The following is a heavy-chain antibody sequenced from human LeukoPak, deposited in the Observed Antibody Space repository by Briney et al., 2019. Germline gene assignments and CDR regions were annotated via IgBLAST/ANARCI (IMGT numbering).Heavy chain of an antibody. CDR3: TRVKWFDY. CDR2: ISLSGSTI. J-gene: IGHJ4*02. CDR1: GFTFSSYE. Sequence: PGGSLRLSCAASGFTFSSYEMSWVRQAPGKGLEWVSYISLSGSTIYYADSVKGRFTISRDNAKNSLYLQMSSLRADDTAVYYCTRVKWFDYWGQGTLVTVSS. D-gene: IGHD1-26*01. V-gene: IGHV3-48*03.